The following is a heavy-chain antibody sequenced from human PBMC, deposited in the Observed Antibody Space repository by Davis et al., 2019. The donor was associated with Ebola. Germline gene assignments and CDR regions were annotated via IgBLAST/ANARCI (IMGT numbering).Heavy chain of an antibody. CDR3: ARGPYGMDV. CDR2: ISAYNGNT. CDR1: GYTFTSYG. V-gene: IGHV1-18*01. J-gene: IGHJ6*02. Sequence: ASVKVSCKASGYTFTSYGISWVRQAPGQGLEWMGWISAYNGNTNYAQKFQGRVTITADKSTSTAYMELSSLRSEDTAVYYCARGPYGMDVWGQGTTVTVSS.